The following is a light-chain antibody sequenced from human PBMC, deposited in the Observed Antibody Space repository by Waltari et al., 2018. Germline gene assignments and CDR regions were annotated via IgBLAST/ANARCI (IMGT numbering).Light chain of an antibody. J-gene: IGLJ3*02. CDR2: STT. CDR1: LYNIGITT. CDR3: GAWDDGVKEWV. Sequence: QSVLTPPPSASGPPGRRFPISCSGTLYNIGITTVNWYQQFPGSAPKLLIFSTTQRPSGVPDRFSASKSGTSASLAINGLQAADEADYYCGAWDDGVKEWVFGGGTKLTVL. V-gene: IGLV1-44*01.